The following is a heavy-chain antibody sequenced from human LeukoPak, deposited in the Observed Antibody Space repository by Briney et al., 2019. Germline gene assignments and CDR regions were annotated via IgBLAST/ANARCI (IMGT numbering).Heavy chain of an antibody. CDR2: ISSSSYI. D-gene: IGHD2-15*01. CDR1: GFTFSSYS. V-gene: IGHV3-21*01. CDR3: ASSGGRLVAASL. J-gene: IGHJ4*02. Sequence: PGGSLRLSCAASGFTFSSYSMNWVRQAPGKGLEWVSSISSSSYIYYADSVKGRFTISRDNAKNSLYLQMNSLRAEDTAVYYCASSGGRLVAASLWGQGTLVTVSS.